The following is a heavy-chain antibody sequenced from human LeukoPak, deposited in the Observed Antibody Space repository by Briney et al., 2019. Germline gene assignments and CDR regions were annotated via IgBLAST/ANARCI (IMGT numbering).Heavy chain of an antibody. V-gene: IGHV4-59*01. D-gene: IGHD3-22*01. CDR1: GGSISSYY. CDR2: IYYSGST. J-gene: IGHJ4*02. CDR3: ARASGYYYDSSGGTGGFDY. Sequence: PSETLSLTCTVSGGSISSYYWSWIRQPPGKGLEWIGYIYYSGSTNYNPSLKSRVTISVDTSKNQFSLKLSSVTAADTAVYYCARASGYYYDSSGGTGGFDYWGQGTLVTVSS.